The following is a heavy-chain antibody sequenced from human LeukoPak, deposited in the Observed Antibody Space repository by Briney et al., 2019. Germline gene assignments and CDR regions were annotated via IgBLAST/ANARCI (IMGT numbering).Heavy chain of an antibody. CDR1: GGTFSSDG. Sequence: ASVKVSCKASGGTFSSDGITWVRQAPGQGLEWMGGIIPSFRKPDYAKKFQGRVTLTADESTSTAYMELSSLRSEDTAVYYCASFTDYWGQGTLVTVSS. CDR3: ASFTDY. CDR2: IIPSFRKP. J-gene: IGHJ4*02. V-gene: IGHV1-69*13.